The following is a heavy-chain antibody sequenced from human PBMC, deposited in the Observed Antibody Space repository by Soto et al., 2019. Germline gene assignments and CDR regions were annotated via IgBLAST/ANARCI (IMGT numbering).Heavy chain of an antibody. CDR1: GYAFTTYG. D-gene: IGHD1-1*01. J-gene: IGHJ4*02. CDR3: ARGRYADY. Sequence: QVHLVQSGAEVKKPGASVKVSCQGSGYAFTTYGITWVRQAPGQGLEWMGWISAHNGNTNYAQKLQGRVTVTRDTSTSTAYMQLMSLRYDDTAVYYCARGRYADYWGQGALVTVSS. V-gene: IGHV1-18*01. CDR2: ISAHNGNT.